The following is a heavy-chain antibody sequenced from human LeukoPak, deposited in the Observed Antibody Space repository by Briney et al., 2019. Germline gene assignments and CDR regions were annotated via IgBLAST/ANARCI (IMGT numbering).Heavy chain of an antibody. V-gene: IGHV3-21*01. J-gene: IGHJ4*02. CDR2: ISSSSSYI. Sequence: GGSLRLSCAASGFTFSSYSMNWVRQAPGKGLEWVSSISSSSSYIYYADSVKGRFTISRDNAKNSLYLQMNSLRAEDTAVYYCARDVAMAAFEDWGQGTLVTVSS. CDR1: GFTFSSYS. CDR3: ARDVAMAAFED. D-gene: IGHD5-24*01.